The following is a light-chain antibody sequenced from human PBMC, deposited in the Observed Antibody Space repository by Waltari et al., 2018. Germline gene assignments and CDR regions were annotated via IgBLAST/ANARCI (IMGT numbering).Light chain of an antibody. V-gene: IGLV3-19*01. CDR1: SLRSSY. Sequence: SSDLTQDPSLSVALGQTVRITCQGDSLRSSYASWYQQRPGQAPILVRYGPDNRPSGIPDRFSGSPSGNTASLNIPGAQAEDEADYYCHSRETFSTRLFGGGTRLTV. J-gene: IGLJ2*01. CDR2: GPD. CDR3: HSRETFSTRL.